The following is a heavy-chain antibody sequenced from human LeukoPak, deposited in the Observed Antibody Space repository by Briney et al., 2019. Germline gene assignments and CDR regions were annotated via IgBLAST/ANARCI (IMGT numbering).Heavy chain of an antibody. J-gene: IGHJ3*02. V-gene: IGHV4-34*01. CDR1: GGSFSGYY. Sequence: PSETLSLTCAAYGGSFSGYYWSWIRQPPGKGLEWIGEINHSGSTNYNPSLKSRVTISVDTSKNQFSLKLSSVTAADTAVYYCARKIVGATLAFDIWGQGTMVTVSS. CDR2: INHSGST. CDR3: ARKIVGATLAFDI. D-gene: IGHD1-26*01.